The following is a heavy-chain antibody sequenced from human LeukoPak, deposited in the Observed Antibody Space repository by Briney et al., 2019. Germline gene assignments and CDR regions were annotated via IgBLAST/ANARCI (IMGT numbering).Heavy chain of an antibody. CDR2: IIPIFGTA. D-gene: IGHD2-15*01. CDR3: ARGRGYCSGGSCYRPYYYGMDV. CDR1: GGTFSSYA. V-gene: IGHV1-69*13. Sequence: GASVKVSCKASGGTFSSYAISWVRQAPGQGLEWMGGIIPIFGTANYAQKFQGRVTITADESTSTAYMELSSLRSEDTAVYYCARGRGYCSGGSCYRPYYYGMDVWGQGTTVTVSS. J-gene: IGHJ6*02.